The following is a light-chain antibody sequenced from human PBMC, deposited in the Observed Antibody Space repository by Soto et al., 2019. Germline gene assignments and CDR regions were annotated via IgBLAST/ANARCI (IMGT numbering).Light chain of an antibody. V-gene: IGKV3D-20*02. CDR3: QQRSTRPPT. CDR2: GAS. Sequence: EIVLTQSPGTLSLSPGERATLSCRASQSVSSSYLAWYQQKPGQAPRLLIYGASSRATGIPDRFSGSGSGTDFTLTISRLEPEDFAVYYCQQRSTRPPTFGGGTKVEIK. J-gene: IGKJ4*01. CDR1: QSVSSSY.